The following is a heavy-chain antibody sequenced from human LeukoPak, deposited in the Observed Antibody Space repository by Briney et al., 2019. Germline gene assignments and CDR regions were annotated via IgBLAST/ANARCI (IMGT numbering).Heavy chain of an antibody. D-gene: IGHD3-10*01. CDR2: ISWSSGSI. CDR3: AKDLLLWFGELLDQYYYYGMDV. V-gene: IGHV3-9*01. Sequence: PGGSLRLSCAASGFTFDDYAMHWVRQAPGKGLEWVSGISWSSGSIGYADSVKGRFTISRDNSKNTLYLQMNSLRAEDTAVYYCAKDLLLWFGELLDQYYYYGMDVWGQGTTVTVSS. J-gene: IGHJ6*02. CDR1: GFTFDDYA.